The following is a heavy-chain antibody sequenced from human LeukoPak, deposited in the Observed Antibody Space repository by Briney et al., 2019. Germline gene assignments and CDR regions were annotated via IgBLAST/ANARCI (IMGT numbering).Heavy chain of an antibody. CDR1: GFTFSSYW. D-gene: IGHD2-8*01. Sequence: GSLRLSCAASGFTFSSYWMSWVRQAPGKGLERVANIKEDGSKIYYVDSVKGRFTISRDNARNSLYLQMDSLGAEDTAVHYCVRENNGAYWGQGTLVTVSS. V-gene: IGHV3-7*01. CDR2: IKEDGSKI. CDR3: VRENNGAY. J-gene: IGHJ4*02.